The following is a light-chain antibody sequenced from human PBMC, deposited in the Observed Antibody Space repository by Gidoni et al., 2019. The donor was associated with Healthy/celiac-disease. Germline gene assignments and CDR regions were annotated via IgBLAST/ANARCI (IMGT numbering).Light chain of an antibody. Sequence: DIQMTQSPSSLSASVGDRVTITCRASQSISSYLNWYQQKPGKAPKLLIYAASSLQSGVPSRFSGSGSGTDFTLTISSLQPEDFATYYCKQSYSTPWTFGQVTKVEIK. V-gene: IGKV1-39*01. J-gene: IGKJ1*01. CDR2: AAS. CDR3: KQSYSTPWT. CDR1: QSISSY.